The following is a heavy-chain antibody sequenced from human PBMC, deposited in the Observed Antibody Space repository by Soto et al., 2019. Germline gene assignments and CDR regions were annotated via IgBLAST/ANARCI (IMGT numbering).Heavy chain of an antibody. CDR2: IIPIFGTA. V-gene: IGHV1-69*12. Sequence: QVQLVQSGAEVKKPGSSVKVSCKASGGTFSSYAISWVRQAPGQGLEWMGGIIPIFGTANYAQKLQGRVTITADESTSTAYMELSSLRSEDTAVYYCAREPWVDSSSHNGYYYGMDVWGQGTTVTVSS. D-gene: IGHD6-13*01. CDR1: GGTFSSYA. J-gene: IGHJ6*02. CDR3: AREPWVDSSSHNGYYYGMDV.